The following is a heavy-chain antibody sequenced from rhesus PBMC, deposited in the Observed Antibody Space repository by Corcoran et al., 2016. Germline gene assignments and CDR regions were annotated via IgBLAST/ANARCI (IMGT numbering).Heavy chain of an antibody. Sequence: QLQLQESGPGLVKPSETLSVTCAVSGGSISSSYWSWIRQAPGKGLEWIGCIYGSGSSTNYNPSLKRRVPLSVDTSKNQLCLRLSSVTTADTAVYYCARAPDGWNDGYYWGQGVLVTVSS. J-gene: IGHJ4*01. D-gene: IGHD1-14*01. CDR2: IYGSGSST. CDR1: GGSISSSY. V-gene: IGHV4-169*01. CDR3: ARAPDGWNDGYY.